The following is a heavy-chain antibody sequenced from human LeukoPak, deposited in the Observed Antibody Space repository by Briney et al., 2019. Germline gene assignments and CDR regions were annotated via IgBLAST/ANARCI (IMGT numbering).Heavy chain of an antibody. CDR1: GYTFTHYV. V-gene: IGHV1-3*01. Sequence: ASVKVSCKASGYTFTHYVVHSVRQAPGQRPEWMGWINACNGDTKYSQNFQGRVTITRDTSASTAYMELSSLASEDVALYYCARDACGDTCYQGGYWGQGTMVTVSS. D-gene: IGHD2-21*01. J-gene: IGHJ4*02. CDR3: ARDACGDTCYQGGY. CDR2: INACNGDT.